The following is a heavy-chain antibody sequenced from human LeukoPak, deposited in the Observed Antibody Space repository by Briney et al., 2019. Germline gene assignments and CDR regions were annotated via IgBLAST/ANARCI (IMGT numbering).Heavy chain of an antibody. CDR2: ISGSGGST. J-gene: IGHJ4*02. CDR3: AKDYYDSSGPFDY. V-gene: IGHV3-23*01. CDR1: GFTFSSYA. D-gene: IGHD3-22*01. Sequence: GGSLRLSCAASGFTFSSYAMSWVRRAPGKGLEWVSAISGSGGSTYYADSAKGRFTISRDNSKNTLYLQMNSLRAEDTAVYYCAKDYYDSSGPFDYWGQGTLVTVSS.